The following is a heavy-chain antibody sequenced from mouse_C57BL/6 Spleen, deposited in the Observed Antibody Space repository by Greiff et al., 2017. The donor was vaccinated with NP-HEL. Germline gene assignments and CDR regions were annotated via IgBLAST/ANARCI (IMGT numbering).Heavy chain of an antibody. D-gene: IGHD1-1*01. CDR1: GYSITSGYY. CDR2: ISYDGSN. Sequence: DVQLQESGPGLVKPSQSLSLTCSVTGYSITSGYYWNWIRQFPGNKLEWMGYISYDGSNNYNPSLKNRISITRDTSKNQFFLKLNSVTTEDTATYYCARITTVVEDYFDYWGQGTTLTVSS. J-gene: IGHJ2*01. V-gene: IGHV3-6*01. CDR3: ARITTVVEDYFDY.